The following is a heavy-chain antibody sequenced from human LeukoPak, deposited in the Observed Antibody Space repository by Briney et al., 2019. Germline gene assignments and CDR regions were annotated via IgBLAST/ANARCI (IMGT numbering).Heavy chain of an antibody. J-gene: IGHJ5*02. CDR2: INHSGST. CDR3: ARGGSIAARHRWFDP. Sequence: SETLSLTRAVYGGSFSGYYWSWIRQPPEKGLEWIGEINHSGSTNYNPSLKSRVTISVDTSKNQFSLKLSSVTAADTAVYYCARGGSIAARHRWFDPWGQGTLVTVSS. V-gene: IGHV4-34*01. CDR1: GGSFSGYY. D-gene: IGHD6-6*01.